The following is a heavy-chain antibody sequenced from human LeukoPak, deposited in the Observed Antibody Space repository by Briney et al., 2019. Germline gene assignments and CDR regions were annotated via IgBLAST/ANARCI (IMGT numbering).Heavy chain of an antibody. CDR2: INHSGST. Sequence: SETLSLTCAVYGGSFSGYYWSWIRQPPGKGLEWIGEINHSGSTNYNPSLKSRVTISVDTSKNQFSLKLSSVTAADTAVYYCARLAILYCSSTSCYPIWGQGTMVTVSS. V-gene: IGHV4-34*01. J-gene: IGHJ3*02. CDR1: GGSFSGYY. D-gene: IGHD2-2*01. CDR3: ARLAILYCSSTSCYPI.